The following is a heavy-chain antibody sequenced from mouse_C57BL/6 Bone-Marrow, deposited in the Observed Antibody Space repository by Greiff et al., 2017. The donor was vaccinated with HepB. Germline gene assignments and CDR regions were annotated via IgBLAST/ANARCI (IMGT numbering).Heavy chain of an antibody. CDR3: ARGTMVRWDY. J-gene: IGHJ2*01. V-gene: IGHV1-81*01. Sequence: LQESGAELARPGASVKLSCKASGYTFTSYGISWVKQRTGQGLEWIGEIYPRSGNTYYNEKFKGKATLTADKSSSTAYMELRSLTSEDSAVYFCARGTMVRWDYWGQGTTLTVSS. CDR1: GYTFTSYG. D-gene: IGHD2-1*01. CDR2: IYPRSGNT.